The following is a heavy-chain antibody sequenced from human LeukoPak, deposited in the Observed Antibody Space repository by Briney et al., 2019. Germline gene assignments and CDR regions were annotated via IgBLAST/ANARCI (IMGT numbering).Heavy chain of an antibody. CDR1: GGSISSYY. CDR2: VYPGESS. CDR3: ARVERGGLAY. V-gene: IGHV4-4*07. D-gene: IGHD3-10*01. Sequence: SETLSLTCTVSGGSISSYYWSWIRQPAGKGLEWIGRVYPGESSEYNPSLKSRVTMSVDTSKNQFSLKVNSVTAADTAVYYCARVERGGLAYWGQGTLVTVSS. J-gene: IGHJ4*02.